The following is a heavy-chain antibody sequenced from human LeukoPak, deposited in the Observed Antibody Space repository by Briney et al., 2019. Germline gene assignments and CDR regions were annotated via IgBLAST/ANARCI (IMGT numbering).Heavy chain of an antibody. Sequence: ASVQVSCKASGYTFTGYYMHWVRQAPGQGLEWMGWINPNSGGTNYAQKFQGRVTMTRDTSISTAYMELSRLRSDDTAVYYCASAPRLWFGVNWFDPWGQGTLVTVSS. CDR3: ASAPRLWFGVNWFDP. CDR2: INPNSGGT. V-gene: IGHV1-2*02. J-gene: IGHJ5*02. D-gene: IGHD3-10*01. CDR1: GYTFTGYY.